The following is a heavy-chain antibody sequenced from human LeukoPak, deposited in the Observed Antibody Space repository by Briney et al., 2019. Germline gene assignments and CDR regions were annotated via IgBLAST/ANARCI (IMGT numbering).Heavy chain of an antibody. J-gene: IGHJ3*02. CDR2: INHSGST. D-gene: IGHD2-2*01. CDR3: ARALYQPNAFDI. Sequence: SETLSLTCAVYGGSFSGYYWSWIRQPPGKGLEWIGEINHSGSTNYNPSLKSRVTISVDTSKNRFSLKLSSVTAADTAVYYCARALYQPNAFDIWGQGTMVTVSS. V-gene: IGHV4-34*01. CDR1: GGSFSGYY.